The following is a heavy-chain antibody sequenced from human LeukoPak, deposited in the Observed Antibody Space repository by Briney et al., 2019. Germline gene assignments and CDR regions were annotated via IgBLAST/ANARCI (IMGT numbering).Heavy chain of an antibody. CDR2: INPNSGGT. J-gene: IGHJ4*02. CDR3: ARGYCTTTSCREGHDY. V-gene: IGHV1-2*02. D-gene: IGHD2-2*01. Sequence: ASVKVSCKASKYTFTDYYMHWVRQAPGQGLEWMGWINPNSGGTNYAQKFRGRVTMTRDTSISTAYMELSSLRSDDTAVYYCARGYCTTTSCREGHDYWGQGTLVTVSS. CDR1: KYTFTDYY.